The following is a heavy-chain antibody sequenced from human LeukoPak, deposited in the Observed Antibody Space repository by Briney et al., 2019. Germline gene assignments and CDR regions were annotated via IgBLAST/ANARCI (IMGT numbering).Heavy chain of an antibody. CDR2: VSGSGTTT. CDR1: GFTFTNYA. D-gene: IGHD6-19*01. Sequence: GGSLRLSCVASGFTFTNYAMSWVRQAPGKGLEWVSTVSGSGTTTYYADSVKGRFTISRDNSKNTLYLQMNSLRAEDTAVYYCAKTSSGWYGPDAFDIRGQGTMVTVSS. CDR3: AKTSSGWYGPDAFDI. V-gene: IGHV3-23*01. J-gene: IGHJ3*02.